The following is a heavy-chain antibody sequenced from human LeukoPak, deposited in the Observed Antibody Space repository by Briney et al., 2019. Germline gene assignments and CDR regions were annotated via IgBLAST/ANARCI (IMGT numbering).Heavy chain of an antibody. CDR3: AKVRSYQLPIDY. CDR2: MSGSGAST. D-gene: IGHD2-2*01. V-gene: IGHV3-23*01. Sequence: PGGSLRLSCAASGFTFSSYAMSWVRQAPGKGLEWVSAMSGSGASTYYADSVKGRFTISRDNSKNTLYLQMNSLRAEDMAVYYCAKVRSYQLPIDYWGQGTLVTVSS. J-gene: IGHJ4*02. CDR1: GFTFSSYA.